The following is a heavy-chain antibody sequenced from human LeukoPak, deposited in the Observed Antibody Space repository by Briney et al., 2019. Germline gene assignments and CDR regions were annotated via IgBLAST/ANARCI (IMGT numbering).Heavy chain of an antibody. D-gene: IGHD6-13*01. CDR3: ARRVAGAGTSYFDL. J-gene: IGHJ4*02. CDR1: GDSIGIRGYS. CDR2: IHQSGNT. V-gene: IGHV4-30-2*01. Sequence: SETLSLTCAVSGDSIGIRGYSWSWIRQPPGRGLEWMGYIHQSGNTYYNPSLQSRVTISIDTSNNHYSLNLTSVTAADTAVYFCARRVAGAGTSYFDLWGQGTPVTVSS.